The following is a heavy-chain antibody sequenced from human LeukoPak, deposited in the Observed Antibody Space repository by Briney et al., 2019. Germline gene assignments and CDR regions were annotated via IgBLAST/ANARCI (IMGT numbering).Heavy chain of an antibody. J-gene: IGHJ5*02. V-gene: IGHV3-74*01. CDR2: INSDGSST. D-gene: IGHD3-22*01. CDR3: ARAPYDSSGYYSS. Sequence: GGSLRLSCAASGFTLSNSWMHWVRQAPGKGLVWVSRINSDGSSTSYADSVKGRFTISRDNAKNTLYLQMNSLRAEDTAVYYCARAPYDSSGYYSSWGQGTLVTVSS. CDR1: GFTLSNSW.